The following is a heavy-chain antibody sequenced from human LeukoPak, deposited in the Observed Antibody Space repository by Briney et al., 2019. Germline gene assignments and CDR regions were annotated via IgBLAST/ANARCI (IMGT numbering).Heavy chain of an antibody. CDR3: ATRITMVRGVWDY. Sequence: GGSLRLSCAASGFTFSIYGMSWVRQAPGRGLEWVSAMSGSGGSTYYADSVKGRFTISRDNSKNTLYLQMNSLRAEDTAVYYCATRITMVRGVWDYWGQGTLVTVSS. V-gene: IGHV3-23*01. J-gene: IGHJ4*02. CDR2: MSGSGGST. CDR1: GFTFSIYG. D-gene: IGHD3-10*01.